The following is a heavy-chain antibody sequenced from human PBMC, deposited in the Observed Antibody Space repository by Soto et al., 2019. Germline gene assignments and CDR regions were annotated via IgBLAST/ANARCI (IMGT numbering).Heavy chain of an antibody. CDR2: IYYRGST. Sequence: XETLSLTCTVAGGSISSHYWSWVRQAPGKGLDWIGHIYYRGSTSYNPSLRSRSTISVDTSKNQFSLKLNSVTTADTAVYYCARDGREASGMDVWGHGTKVTVSS. V-gene: IGHV4-59*11. CDR1: GGSISSHY. D-gene: IGHD1-26*01. J-gene: IGHJ6*02. CDR3: ARDGREASGMDV.